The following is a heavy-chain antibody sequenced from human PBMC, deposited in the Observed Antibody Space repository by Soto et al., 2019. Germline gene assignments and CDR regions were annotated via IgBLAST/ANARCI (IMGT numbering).Heavy chain of an antibody. CDR3: ATPLTTTFYSGLAG. Sequence: QIQLVQSGAEVKRPGSSVKVSCKASGYTFTTYSGIWVRQAPGQGLEWMAWINANNGKTDYAQRFQDRVTVTTDTSMTSDYMELRSLRSDDTAVYYCATPLTTTFYSGLAGWGQGTTVAVSS. V-gene: IGHV1-18*04. D-gene: IGHD3-9*01. CDR1: GYTFTTYS. J-gene: IGHJ6*02. CDR2: INANNGKT.